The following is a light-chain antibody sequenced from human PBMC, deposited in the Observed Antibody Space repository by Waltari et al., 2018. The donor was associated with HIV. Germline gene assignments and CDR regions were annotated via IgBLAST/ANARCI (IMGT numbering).Light chain of an antibody. V-gene: IGLV2-14*01. J-gene: IGLJ3*02. CDR2: EVT. Sequence: QSVLTQPASVSGSPGQSITISCTGTTSDVGAYDYVSWYQKSPGKAPKLRIYEVTSRSRGISSRFSGSKSGNTASMTISGLQPEDEAHYYCSSYAATTTILFGGGTRLTVL. CDR3: SSYAATTTIL. CDR1: TSDVGAYDY.